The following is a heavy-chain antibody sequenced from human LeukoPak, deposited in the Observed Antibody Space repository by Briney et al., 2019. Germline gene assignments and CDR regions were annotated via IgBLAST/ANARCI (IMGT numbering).Heavy chain of an antibody. V-gene: IGHV3-33*06. CDR2: IWYDGSNK. CDR1: GFTFSSYG. CDR3: AKDAGIAARGAFDI. D-gene: IGHD6-6*01. J-gene: IGHJ3*02. Sequence: PGGSLRLSCAASGFTFSSYGMHWVRQAPCKGLEWVAVIWYDGSNKYYADSVKGRFTISRDNSKNTLYLQMNSLRAEDTAVYYCAKDAGIAARGAFDIWGQGTMVTVSS.